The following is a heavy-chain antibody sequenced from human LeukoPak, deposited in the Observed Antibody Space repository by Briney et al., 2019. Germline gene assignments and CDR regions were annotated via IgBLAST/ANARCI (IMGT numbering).Heavy chain of an antibody. CDR1: GFTFSSYW. Sequence: GGSLRLSCAASGFTFSSYWMSWVRQAPGKGLEWVANIKQDGGETFYVDSVKGRFTISRDNSKNTLYLQMNSLRAEDTAVYYCARVRRDGYNLPLDYWGQGTLVTVSS. J-gene: IGHJ4*02. V-gene: IGHV3-7*03. D-gene: IGHD5-24*01. CDR2: IKQDGGET. CDR3: ARVRRDGYNLPLDY.